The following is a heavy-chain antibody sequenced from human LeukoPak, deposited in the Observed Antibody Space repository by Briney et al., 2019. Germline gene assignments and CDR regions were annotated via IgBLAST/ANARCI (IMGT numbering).Heavy chain of an antibody. V-gene: IGHV4-59*01. D-gene: IGHD5-24*01. CDR3: AGWLHLPMGYFDY. CDR2: IYYTGNT. J-gene: IGHJ4*02. CDR1: GGSISSYY. Sequence: SETLSLTCTVSGGSISSYYWSWIRQPPGKGLEWIGYIYYTGNTNYNPSLMGRVTISVDTSKNQFSLRLSSVTAADTAVYYCAGWLHLPMGYFDYWGQGSLVTVSS.